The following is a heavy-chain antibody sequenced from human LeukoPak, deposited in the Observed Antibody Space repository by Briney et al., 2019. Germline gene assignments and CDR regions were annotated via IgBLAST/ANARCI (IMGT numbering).Heavy chain of an antibody. D-gene: IGHD6-13*01. CDR3: ARGGSSSWFDY. CDR2: ISGSGGDT. Sequence: GGSLRLSCAASGFTFSSYAMSWVRQAPGKGLQWVSAISGSGGDTYDADSVKGRFTISRDNSKNTLYLQMNSLRAGDTAVYYCARGGSSSWFDYWGQGTLVTVSS. V-gene: IGHV3-23*01. CDR1: GFTFSSYA. J-gene: IGHJ4*02.